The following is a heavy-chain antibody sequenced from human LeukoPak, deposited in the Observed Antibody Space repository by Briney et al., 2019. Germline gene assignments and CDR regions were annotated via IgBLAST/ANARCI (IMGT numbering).Heavy chain of an antibody. V-gene: IGHV3-48*02. J-gene: IGHJ4*02. CDR2: VMRTSTTI. D-gene: IGHD6-6*01. CDR1: GLTYSSYS. CDR3: ARGISSSSFATADY. Sequence: GGSLRLSCAPSGLTYSSYSMNWARQAPGKGQEWVSNVMRTSTTINYEESVKGRLTGSRDNAKNHLYMQMNSLRDEDTAVYYCARGISSSSFATADYWGQGTLVTVSS.